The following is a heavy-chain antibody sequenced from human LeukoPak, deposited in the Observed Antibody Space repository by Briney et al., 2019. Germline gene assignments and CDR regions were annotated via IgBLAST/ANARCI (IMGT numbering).Heavy chain of an antibody. CDR2: IKQDGSEE. V-gene: IGHV3-7*01. CDR3: ARDIPHCSSTSCYIDYYYYYMDV. Sequence: PGGSLRLSCAASGFTVSSNYMSWVRQAPGKGLEWVANIKQDGSEEYYVDSVKGRFTISRDNAKNSLYLQMNSLRAEDTAVYYCARDIPHCSSTSCYIDYYYYYMDVWGKGTTVTVSS. CDR1: GFTVSSNY. J-gene: IGHJ6*03. D-gene: IGHD2-2*02.